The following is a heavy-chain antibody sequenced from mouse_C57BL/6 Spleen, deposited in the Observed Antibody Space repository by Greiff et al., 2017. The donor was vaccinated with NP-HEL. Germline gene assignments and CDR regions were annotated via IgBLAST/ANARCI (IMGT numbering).Heavy chain of an antibody. CDR3: ARGGWLLPFAY. Sequence: EVQLQQSGAELVKPGASVKLSCTASGFNIKDYYMHWVKQRPEQGLEWIGRIDPEDGETKYAPKFPGKAPITADPSSNTAYLQLSSLTSEDTAVYYCARGGWLLPFAYWGQGTLVTVSA. CDR1: GFNIKDYY. V-gene: IGHV14-2*01. CDR2: IDPEDGET. D-gene: IGHD2-3*01. J-gene: IGHJ3*01.